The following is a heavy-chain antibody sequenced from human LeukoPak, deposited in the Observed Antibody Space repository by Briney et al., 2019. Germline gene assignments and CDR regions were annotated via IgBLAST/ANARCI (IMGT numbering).Heavy chain of an antibody. J-gene: IGHJ1*01. V-gene: IGHV4-34*01. CDR3: LVAAAALGSQH. CDR2: INHSGST. Sequence: SETLSLTCAVNGGSFTGLDWNWIRQLPGKGLEWIGEINHSGSTSYNPSLKSRATISVDTSRNQFSLKLSSMTAADTAVYYCLVAAAALGSQHWGQGTLVTISS. D-gene: IGHD6-13*01. CDR1: GGSFTGLD.